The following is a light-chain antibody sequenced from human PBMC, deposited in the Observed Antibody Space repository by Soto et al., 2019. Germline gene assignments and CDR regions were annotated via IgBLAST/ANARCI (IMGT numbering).Light chain of an antibody. CDR1: QSISIN. CDR3: QHYNNWPPLT. J-gene: IGKJ1*01. Sequence: EIVMTQSPATLSVSPGERATLSCRASQSISINLAWYQQKPGQAPRLLVYGASTRATGIPARFSGSGSGTEFTLTISSLQSEDFAVYYCQHYNNWPPLTFGQGTKVEIK. V-gene: IGKV3-15*01. CDR2: GAS.